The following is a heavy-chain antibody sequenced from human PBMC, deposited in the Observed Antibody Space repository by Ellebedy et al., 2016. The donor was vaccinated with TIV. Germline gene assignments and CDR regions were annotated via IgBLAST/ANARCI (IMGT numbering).Heavy chain of an antibody. Sequence: GGSLRLSXAASGFTFSSYGMPWVRQAPGKGLEWVAVISYDGSNKYYADSVKGRFTISRDNSKNTLYLQMNSLRAEDTAVYYCAKDREGAVDYWGQGTLVTVSS. V-gene: IGHV3-30*18. D-gene: IGHD1-26*01. CDR2: ISYDGSNK. CDR3: AKDREGAVDY. J-gene: IGHJ4*02. CDR1: GFTFSSYG.